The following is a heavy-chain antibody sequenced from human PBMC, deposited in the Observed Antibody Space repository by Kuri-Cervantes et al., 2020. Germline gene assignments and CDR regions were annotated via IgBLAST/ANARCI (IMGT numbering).Heavy chain of an antibody. Sequence: SETLSLTCTVSGGSISSRSYYWGWIRQPPGKGLEWIGTIYNSGHTYNNPSLKSRVTMSVDTSKNQFSLKVTSVTAADTAVYYCARDPYHSGYDYPVDNWGQGTLVTVSS. CDR1: GGSISSRSYY. CDR3: ARDPYHSGYDYPVDN. CDR2: IYNSGHT. D-gene: IGHD5-12*01. J-gene: IGHJ4*02. V-gene: IGHV4-39*07.